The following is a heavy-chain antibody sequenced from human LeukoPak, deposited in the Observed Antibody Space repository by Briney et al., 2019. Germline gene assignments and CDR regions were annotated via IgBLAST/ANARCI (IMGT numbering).Heavy chain of an antibody. CDR2: INPNSGGT. V-gene: IGHV1-2*02. CDR1: GYTFTGYY. Sequence: ASVKVSCKASGYTFTGYYMHWVRQAPGQGLEWMGWINPNSGGTNYAQKFRGRVTTTRDTSISTAYMELSRLRSDDTAVYYCASQPYYYGSGSTFDYWGQGTLVTVSS. CDR3: ASQPYYYGSGSTFDY. D-gene: IGHD3-10*01. J-gene: IGHJ4*02.